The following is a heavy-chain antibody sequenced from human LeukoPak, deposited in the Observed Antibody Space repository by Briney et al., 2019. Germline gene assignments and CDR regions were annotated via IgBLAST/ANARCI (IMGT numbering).Heavy chain of an antibody. J-gene: IGHJ4*02. V-gene: IGHV3-53*01. CDR2: IYSGGST. CDR3: ARISAYDDY. D-gene: IGHD5-12*01. Sequence: GGSLRLSCAASGFTVSSNYMNWVRQAPGKGLEWVSGIYSGGSTYYADSVKGRFTISRDNSKNTLFLQMNSLRAEDTAVYYCARISAYDDYWGQGTLVTVSS. CDR1: GFTVSSNY.